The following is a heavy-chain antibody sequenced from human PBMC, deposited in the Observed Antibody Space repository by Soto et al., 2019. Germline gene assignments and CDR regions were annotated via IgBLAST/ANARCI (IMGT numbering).Heavy chain of an antibody. Sequence: ASVKVSCKASGYTFTSYDINWVRQATGQGLEWMGWMNPNSGNTGYAQKFQGRVTMTRNTSISTAYMELSSLRSEDTAVYYCARGPLLSLESVEKSYAFDIWGQGTMVTVSS. CDR3: ARGPLLSLESVEKSYAFDI. V-gene: IGHV1-8*01. D-gene: IGHD1-1*01. J-gene: IGHJ3*02. CDR2: MNPNSGNT. CDR1: GYTFTSYD.